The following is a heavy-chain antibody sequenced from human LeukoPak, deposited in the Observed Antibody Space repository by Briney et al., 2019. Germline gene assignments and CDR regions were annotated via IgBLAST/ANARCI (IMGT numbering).Heavy chain of an antibody. J-gene: IGHJ4*02. V-gene: IGHV3-21*01. CDR3: ARGVAVAGHDY. D-gene: IGHD6-19*01. CDR1: GSTFSSYS. CDR2: ISSSSSYI. Sequence: GGSLRLSCAASGSTFSSYSMNWVRQAPGKGLEWVSSISSSSSYIYYADSVKVRLTISRDNAKNSLYLQMNSLRAEDTAVYYCARGVAVAGHDYWGQGTLVTVSS.